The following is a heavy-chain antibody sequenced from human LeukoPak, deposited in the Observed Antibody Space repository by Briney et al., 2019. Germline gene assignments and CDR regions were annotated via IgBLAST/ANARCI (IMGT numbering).Heavy chain of an antibody. D-gene: IGHD2-15*01. CDR1: GFTFSSYA. CDR2: ISYDGSNK. Sequence: PGGSLRLSCAASGFTFSSYAMHWVRQAPGKGLEWVAVISYDGSNKYYADSVKGRFTISRDNSKNTLYLQMNSLRAEDTAVYYCARDPVVVVAAITPHYFDYWGQGTLVTVSS. V-gene: IGHV3-30-3*01. J-gene: IGHJ4*02. CDR3: ARDPVVVVAAITPHYFDY.